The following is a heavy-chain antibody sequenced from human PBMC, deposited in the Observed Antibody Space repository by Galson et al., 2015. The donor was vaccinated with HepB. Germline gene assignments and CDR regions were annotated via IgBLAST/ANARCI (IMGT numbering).Heavy chain of an antibody. CDR2: ISSSSTSSSYT. CDR1: GFTFSDYD. D-gene: IGHD3-22*01. CDR3: ARAPHYYDSSGYFYAGH. Sequence: SLRLSCAASGFTFSDYDMSWIRQVPGKGLEWISYISSSSTSSSYTKYVDSVEGRFTISRDDAKRSLYLQMKSLRVEDTAVYYCARAPHYYDSSGYFYAGHWGQGTLVTVSS. V-gene: IGHV3-11*06. J-gene: IGHJ4*02.